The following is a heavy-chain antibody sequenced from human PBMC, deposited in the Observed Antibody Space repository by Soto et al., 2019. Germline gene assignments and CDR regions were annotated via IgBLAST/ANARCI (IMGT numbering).Heavy chain of an antibody. CDR2: IYYTGSN. D-gene: IGHD2-2*01. Sequence: SETLSLTCTVSGGSVTSGSFYWSWIRQPPGKGLEWIGYIYYTGSNTYNPSLKSRVTMSADTSKNQFSLRLSSVTAADTAMYYCARGYCTSSSCSIFNYWGQGSLVTAPQ. J-gene: IGHJ4*02. CDR3: ARGYCTSSSCSIFNY. CDR1: GGSVTSGSFY. V-gene: IGHV4-61*01.